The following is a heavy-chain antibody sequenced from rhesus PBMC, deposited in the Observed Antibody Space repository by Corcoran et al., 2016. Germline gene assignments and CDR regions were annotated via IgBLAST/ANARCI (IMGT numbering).Heavy chain of an antibody. Sequence: EVQLVQSGAEVKKPGASVTISCKASGYPFTDYYLHWVRQAPGKGLEWMVRVEHEDGKAIHATKFPDSGTLTAETSTDTAYIELSSLRSEDTAVYYGATAAPLYWYEGDFDYWGQGVLVTVSS. D-gene: IGHD2-21*01. CDR1: GYPFTDYY. V-gene: IGHV1-111*02. CDR3: ATAAPLYWYEGDFDY. J-gene: IGHJ4*01. CDR2: VEHEDGKA.